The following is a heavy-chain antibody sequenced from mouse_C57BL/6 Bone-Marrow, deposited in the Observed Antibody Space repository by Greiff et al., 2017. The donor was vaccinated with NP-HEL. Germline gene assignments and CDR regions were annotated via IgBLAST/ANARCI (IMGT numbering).Heavy chain of an antibody. CDR1: GYTFTSYW. J-gene: IGHJ2*01. CDR3: ARSNWDNY. CDR2: IDPSDSYT. V-gene: IGHV1-50*01. D-gene: IGHD4-1*01. Sequence: QVQLQQPGAELVKPGASVKLSCKASGYTFTSYWMQWVKQRPGQGLEWIGEIDPSDSYTNYNQKFKGKATLTVDTSSSTAYMQLSSLTSEDSAVYYCARSNWDNYWGQGTTLKVSS.